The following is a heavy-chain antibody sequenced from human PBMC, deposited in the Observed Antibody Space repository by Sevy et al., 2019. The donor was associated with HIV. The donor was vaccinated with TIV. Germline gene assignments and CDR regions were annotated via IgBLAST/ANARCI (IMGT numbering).Heavy chain of an antibody. CDR2: VNDDGTIT. CDR1: GFTFSSYW. D-gene: IGHD3-16*01. V-gene: IGHV3-74*01. Sequence: GGSLRLSCAASGFTFSSYWMHWVRQAPGKRLAWVARVNDDGTITYNADSVKGRFTISRDNAKNTLYLQMNSLRVDDTAVYFCVRDQRGPSNAFDMWGQGTLVTVSS. J-gene: IGHJ3*02. CDR3: VRDQRGPSNAFDM.